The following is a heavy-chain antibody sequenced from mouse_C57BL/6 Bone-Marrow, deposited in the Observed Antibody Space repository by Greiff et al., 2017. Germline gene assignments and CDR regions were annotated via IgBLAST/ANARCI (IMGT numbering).Heavy chain of an antibody. J-gene: IGHJ2*01. CDR2: IDPSDSYT. CDR1: GYTFTSYW. CDR3: AREDYYYGSSFFDY. V-gene: IGHV1-69*01. Sequence: VKLQQPGAELVMPGASVKLSCKASGYTFTSYWMHWVKQRPGQGLEWIGEIDPSDSYTNYNQKFKGKSTLTVDKSSSTAYMQLSSLTSADSAVYYCAREDYYYGSSFFDYWGQGTTLTVSS. D-gene: IGHD1-1*01.